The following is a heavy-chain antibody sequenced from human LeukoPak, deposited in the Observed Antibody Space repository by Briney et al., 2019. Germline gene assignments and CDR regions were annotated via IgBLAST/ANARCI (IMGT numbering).Heavy chain of an antibody. CDR2: INHSGST. D-gene: IGHD3-16*01. J-gene: IGHJ6*03. CDR1: GGSFSGYY. Sequence: PSETLSLTCAVYGGSFSGYYWSWIRQPPGKGLEWIGEINHSGSTNYNPSLKSRVTVSVDTSKNQFSLKLSSVTAADTAVYYCARRGRGYYYYMDVWGTGTTVSVSS. V-gene: IGHV4-34*01. CDR3: ARRGRGYYYYMDV.